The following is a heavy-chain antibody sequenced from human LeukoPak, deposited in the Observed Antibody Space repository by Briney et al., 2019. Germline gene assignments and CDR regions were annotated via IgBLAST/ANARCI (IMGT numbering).Heavy chain of an antibody. CDR1: GFTFSSYW. V-gene: IGHV3-74*01. D-gene: IGHD4-23*01. CDR3: ARGRPHGNDY. CDR2: ITSDGSST. J-gene: IGHJ4*02. Sequence: GGSLRLSCAASGFTFSSYWMNWVRQAPGKGLVWVSRITSDGSSTTYADSVKGRFSISRDNAKNTLYLQMNSLRVEDTAVYYCARGRPHGNDYWGQETLVTVSS.